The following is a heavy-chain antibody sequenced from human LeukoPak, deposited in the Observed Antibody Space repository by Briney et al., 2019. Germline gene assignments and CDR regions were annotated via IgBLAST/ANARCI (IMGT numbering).Heavy chain of an antibody. CDR1: GFTFSNYW. V-gene: IGHV3-74*01. CDR2: INDDGSFT. CDR3: ARDYGGSSPFDY. D-gene: IGHD4-23*01. Sequence: GGSLRLSCAASGFTFSNYWMHWVRQVPGKGLVWVSRINDDGSFTTYADSVKGRFTISRDNAKNSLYLHMNSLRAEDTAVYYCARDYGGSSPFDYWGQGTLVTVSS. J-gene: IGHJ4*02.